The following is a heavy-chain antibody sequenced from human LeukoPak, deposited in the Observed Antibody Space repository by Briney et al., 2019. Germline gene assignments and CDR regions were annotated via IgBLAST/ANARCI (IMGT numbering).Heavy chain of an antibody. CDR3: ARQPARPNAWDYYYYMDV. Sequence: ASVKVSCKASGYTFTNYDINWVRQATGQGLEWMGWMNPKTGNTGYAQRFQGRVTMTRNTSITTAYMELSGLRSEDTAVYYCARQPARPNAWDYYYYMDVWGKGTTVTVSS. CDR1: GYTFTNYD. CDR2: MNPKTGNT. D-gene: IGHD6-6*01. J-gene: IGHJ6*03. V-gene: IGHV1-8*01.